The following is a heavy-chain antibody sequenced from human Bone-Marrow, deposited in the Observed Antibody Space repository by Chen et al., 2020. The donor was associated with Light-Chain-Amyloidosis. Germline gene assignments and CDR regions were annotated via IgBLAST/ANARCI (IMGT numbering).Heavy chain of an antibody. D-gene: IGHD3-10*01. CDR3: ANTGGAVNPYFYYYYMDV. Sequence: VQLLESGGGLVPPGGSLRLSCAASGLIFSSYAMTWVRQVSGKGLEWVSTISGGGGSTYDADSVKGRFSISRDNSKNTLYLQMNSLRAEDTAVYYCANTGGAVNPYFYYYYMDVWGRGTTVTVSS. CDR2: ISGGGGST. V-gene: IGHV3-23*01. J-gene: IGHJ6*03. CDR1: GLIFSSYA.